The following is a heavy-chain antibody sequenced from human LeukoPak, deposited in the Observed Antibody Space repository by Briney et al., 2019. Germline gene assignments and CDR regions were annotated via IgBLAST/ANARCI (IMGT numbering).Heavy chain of an antibody. J-gene: IGHJ6*02. CDR1: GFIVTSYY. Sequence: QTGGSLRLSCEASGFIVTSYYVTWVRQAPGKGLEWVSVIYSGGTTYYADSVKGRVAISRDNSKNTVFLQMNSVRAEDTAVYYCARSYSNHLFGMDVWGQGTTVTVSS. V-gene: IGHV3-66*01. D-gene: IGHD4-11*01. CDR3: ARSYSNHLFGMDV. CDR2: IYSGGTT.